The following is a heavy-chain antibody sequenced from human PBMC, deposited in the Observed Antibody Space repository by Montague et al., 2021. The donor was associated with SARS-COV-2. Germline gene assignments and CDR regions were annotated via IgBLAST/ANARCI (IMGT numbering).Heavy chain of an antibody. J-gene: IGHJ4*02. D-gene: IGHD3-10*01. CDR1: GGSFSGYY. CDR3: ARGARQGYGFRLGSFDS. CDR2: INHSGST. V-gene: IGHV4-34*01. Sequence: SETLSLTCAVYGGSFSGYYWNWIRQPPGKGLEWIGEINHSGSTNYDPSLKSRVTMSVDTSKNQYYLKLSSVTAADTAVYYCARGARQGYGFRLGSFDSWGQGTQVTVSS.